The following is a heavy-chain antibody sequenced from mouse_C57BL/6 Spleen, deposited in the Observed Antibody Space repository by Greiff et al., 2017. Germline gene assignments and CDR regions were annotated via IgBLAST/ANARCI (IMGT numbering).Heavy chain of an antibody. V-gene: IGHV1-69*01. Sequence: QVQLQQPGAELVMPGASVKLSCKASGYTFTSYWMHWVKQRPGQGLEWIGEIDPSDSYTNYNQKFKGKSTLTVDKSSSTAYMQLSSLTSEDSAVYYCARSYYGSQAWFAYWGQGTLVTVSA. CDR3: ARSYYGSQAWFAY. CDR2: IDPSDSYT. CDR1: GYTFTSYW. D-gene: IGHD1-1*01. J-gene: IGHJ3*01.